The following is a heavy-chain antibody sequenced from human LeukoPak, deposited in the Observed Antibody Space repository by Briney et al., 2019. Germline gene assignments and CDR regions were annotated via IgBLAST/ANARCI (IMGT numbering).Heavy chain of an antibody. J-gene: IGHJ4*02. D-gene: IGHD6-6*01. CDR2: IIPIFGTA. CDR3: ARSLEWGAARIDY. Sequence: SVKVSCKASGYTFTSYAISWVRQAPGQGLEWMGGIIPIFGTANYAQKFQGRVTITADESTSTAYMELSSLRSEDTAVYYCARSLEWGAARIDYWGQGTLVTVSS. V-gene: IGHV1-69*13. CDR1: GYTFTSYA.